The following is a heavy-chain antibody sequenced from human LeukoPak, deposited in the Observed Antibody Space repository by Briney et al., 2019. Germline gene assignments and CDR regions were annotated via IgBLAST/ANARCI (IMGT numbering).Heavy chain of an antibody. V-gene: IGHV1-46*01. CDR2: VNPSAGST. J-gene: IGHJ4*02. CDR1: GYTFTTYY. D-gene: IGHD6-19*01. Sequence: GSVKVPCKASGYTFTTYYIHWVRQAPGQGLEWMGIVNPSAGSTSYAQKFQGRVTMTRDTSTSTVYMELSSLRSEDTAVYYCARGGGAAVADRKSKFDDCGQGTVVTVTS. CDR3: ARGGGAAVADRKSKFDD.